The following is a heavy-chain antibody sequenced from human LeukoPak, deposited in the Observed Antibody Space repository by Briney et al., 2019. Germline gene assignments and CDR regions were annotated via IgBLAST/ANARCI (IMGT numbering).Heavy chain of an antibody. CDR3: ARGDYGDYEPLGDY. D-gene: IGHD4-17*01. J-gene: IGHJ4*02. CDR1: GYTFTGYY. V-gene: IGHV1-2*02. Sequence: ASVKVSCKASGYTFTGYYMHWVRQAPGQGLEWMGWINPNSGGTNYAQKFQGRVTMTRDTSISTAYMELSRLRSDDTAVYYCARGDYGDYEPLGDYWSQGTLVTVSS. CDR2: INPNSGGT.